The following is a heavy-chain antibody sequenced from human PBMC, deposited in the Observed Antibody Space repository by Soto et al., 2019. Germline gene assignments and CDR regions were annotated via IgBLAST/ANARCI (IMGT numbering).Heavy chain of an antibody. CDR1: GFTFNSYS. J-gene: IGHJ4*02. Sequence: GGSLRRSCEASGFTFNSYSMHWVRQRPGKGLEGLAAIWYNGTQKYNADSVKGRCSSSSDNAKRTLYLEMNSVRDCDTAVYYCARAGGTTVSGLWHFDSWGQGTLVTVSS. CDR2: IWYNGTQK. D-gene: IGHD4-17*01. CDR3: ARAGGTTVSGLWHFDS. V-gene: IGHV3-33*01.